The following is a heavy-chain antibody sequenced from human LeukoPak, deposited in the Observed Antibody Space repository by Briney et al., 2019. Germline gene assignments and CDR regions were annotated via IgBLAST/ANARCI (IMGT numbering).Heavy chain of an antibody. CDR3: AKHAGTTRQTKDY. J-gene: IGHJ4*02. Sequence: GGSLRLSCAVSGVTFSNYAMSWVRQAPGRGLEGVSVISASGGSTYYADSVKGRFTISRDNSNNRLYLEMNSLRAEDTAVYYCAKHAGTTRQTKDYWGQGTLVTVSS. D-gene: IGHD1-1*01. V-gene: IGHV3-23*01. CDR2: ISASGGST. CDR1: GVTFSNYA.